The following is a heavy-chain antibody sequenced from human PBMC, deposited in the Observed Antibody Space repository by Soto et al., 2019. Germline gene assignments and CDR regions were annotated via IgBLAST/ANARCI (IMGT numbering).Heavy chain of an antibody. Sequence: GGSLRLSCAASGFTFSSYAMSWVRQAPGRGLEWVSAISGSGGRTYYADSVRGRFTISRDNSKNTLYLKMNSLRAEDTAVYYCAKLGTGRGIAVAGALNYWGQGPLVPVPS. J-gene: IGHJ4*02. CDR1: GFTFSSYA. V-gene: IGHV3-23*01. D-gene: IGHD6-19*01. CDR2: ISGSGGRT. CDR3: AKLGTGRGIAVAGALNY.